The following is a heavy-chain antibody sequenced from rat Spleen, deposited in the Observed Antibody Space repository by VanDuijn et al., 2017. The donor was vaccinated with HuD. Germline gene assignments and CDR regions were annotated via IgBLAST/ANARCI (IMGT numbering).Heavy chain of an antibody. CDR2: ISSDGGRN. CDR3: ARHMVPGYNYFDY. CDR1: GFTFSNSY. J-gene: IGHJ2*01. D-gene: IGHD1-4*01. V-gene: IGHV5-25*01. Sequence: EVQLVESGGGLVQPGRSVKLSCTASGFTFSNSYMAWVRQAPARGLEWVATISSDGGRNFYRDSVKGRFTISRDNAKSSLYLQMDSLRSEDTATYYCARHMVPGYNYFDYWGQGVMVTVSS.